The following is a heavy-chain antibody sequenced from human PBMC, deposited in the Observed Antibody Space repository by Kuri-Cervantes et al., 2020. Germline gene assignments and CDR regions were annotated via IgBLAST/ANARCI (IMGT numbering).Heavy chain of an antibody. CDR2: ISWNSGSI. J-gene: IGHJ3*02. CDR3: AKDIGPLLITGTTSHAFDI. Sequence: GGSLRLSCAASGFTFSSYSMNWVRQAPGKGLEWVSGISWNSGSIGYADSVEGRFTISRDNAKNSLYLQMNSLRAEDTALYYCAKDIGPLLITGTTSHAFDIWGQGTMVTVSS. V-gene: IGHV3-9*01. CDR1: GFTFSSYS. D-gene: IGHD1-20*01.